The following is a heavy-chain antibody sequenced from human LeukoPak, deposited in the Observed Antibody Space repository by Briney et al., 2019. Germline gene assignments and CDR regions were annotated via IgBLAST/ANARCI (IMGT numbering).Heavy chain of an antibody. D-gene: IGHD5-12*01. J-gene: IGHJ5*02. CDR2: INPNSGGT. V-gene: IGHV1-2*02. CDR1: GYTFTGYY. CDR3: ARVATWSKSRFDP. Sequence: ASVKVSCKASGYTFTGYYMHWVRQAPGQGLEWMGWINPNSGGTNYAQKIQGRVTMTRDTSISTAYMELSRLRSDDTAVYYCARVATWSKSRFDPWGQGTLVTVSS.